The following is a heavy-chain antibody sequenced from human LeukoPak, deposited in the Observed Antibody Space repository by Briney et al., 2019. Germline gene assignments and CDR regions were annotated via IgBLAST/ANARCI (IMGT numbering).Heavy chain of an antibody. J-gene: IGHJ6*03. V-gene: IGHV1-46*01. CDR3: ARDHDYVWGSYRPFDYYYMDV. CDR1: GYTFTSYY. D-gene: IGHD3-16*02. Sequence: ASVKVSCKASGYTFTSYYMYWVRQAPGQGLEWMGIINPSTATTNYAQKFQGRVTMTRDMSTSTIYMELSSLRSEDTAVYYCARDHDYVWGSYRPFDYYYMDVWGKGTTVTVSS. CDR2: INPSTATT.